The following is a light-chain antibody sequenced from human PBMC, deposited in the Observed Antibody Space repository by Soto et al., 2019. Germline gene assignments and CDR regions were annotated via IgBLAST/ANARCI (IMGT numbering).Light chain of an antibody. CDR2: AAS. Sequence: DIQMTQSPSSLSASVGDRVTITCRASQSIGSYLNWYQXAQGRAPKXXISAASSLQSGVPSRFSGSGSGTDLSITINSLQPEDFETYFCQQSYYTPLTFGGGTKVDIK. V-gene: IGKV1-39*01. CDR3: QQSYYTPLT. CDR1: QSIGSY. J-gene: IGKJ4*01.